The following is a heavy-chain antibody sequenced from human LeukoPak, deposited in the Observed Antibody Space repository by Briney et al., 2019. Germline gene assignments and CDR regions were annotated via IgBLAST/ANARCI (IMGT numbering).Heavy chain of an antibody. V-gene: IGHV3-74*01. J-gene: IGHJ6*03. CDR3: AREGGVRGADYYYYYYMDV. CDR2: IKSDGSST. Sequence: PGGSLRLSCAASGFTFSTYWMHWVRQGPGKGLVWVSRIKSDGSSTNYADSVKGRFTISRDNAKNTLYLQMNSLRAEDTAVYYCAREGGVRGADYYYYYYMDVWGKGTTVTVSS. CDR1: GFTFSTYW. D-gene: IGHD3-10*01.